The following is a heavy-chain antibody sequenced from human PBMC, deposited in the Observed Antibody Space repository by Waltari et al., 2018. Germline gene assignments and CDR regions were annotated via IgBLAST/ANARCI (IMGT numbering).Heavy chain of an antibody. Sequence: EVHLVESGGGLVQPGGSLRLSCAASGFTFSTYWMTWVRSAPGKGLEWLANIKGDGSQKNYVDAVNGLFTISRDTANNSLYLQMNSLRAEDTAVYYCARDPHYSNFDYWGQGTLVTVSS. CDR3: ARDPHYSNFDY. V-gene: IGHV3-7*01. J-gene: IGHJ4*02. CDR2: IKGDGSQK. D-gene: IGHD4-4*01. CDR1: GFTFSTYW.